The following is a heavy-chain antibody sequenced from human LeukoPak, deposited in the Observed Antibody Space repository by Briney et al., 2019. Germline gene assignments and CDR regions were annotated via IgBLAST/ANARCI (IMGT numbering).Heavy chain of an antibody. CDR1: GGSISSSYYY. J-gene: IGHJ5*02. Sequence: SETLSLTCTVSGGSISSSYYYWGWIRQPPGKGLEWIGTMYNSGSTDYNPSLESRVTISVDTSKNQFSLKLSSVTAADTAVYYCAREADRWFDPWGQGTLVTVSS. CDR3: AREADRWFDP. CDR2: MYNSGST. V-gene: IGHV4-39*07.